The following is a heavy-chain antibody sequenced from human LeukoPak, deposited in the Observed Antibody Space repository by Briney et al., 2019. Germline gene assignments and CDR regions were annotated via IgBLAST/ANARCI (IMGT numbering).Heavy chain of an antibody. Sequence: GGSLRLSCAASGFTFSTYTMNWVRQAPGKGLEWVSSISSGSSYIYYADSVKGRFTISRDNAKNSLYLQMNSLRAEDTALYYCAREQGMVRGSWFDPWGQGTLVTVSS. CDR1: GFTFSTYT. J-gene: IGHJ5*02. V-gene: IGHV3-21*04. D-gene: IGHD3-10*01. CDR3: AREQGMVRGSWFDP. CDR2: ISSGSSYI.